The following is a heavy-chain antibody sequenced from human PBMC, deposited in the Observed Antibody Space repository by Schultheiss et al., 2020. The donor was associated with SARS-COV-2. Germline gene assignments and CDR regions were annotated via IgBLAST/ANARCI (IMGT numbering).Heavy chain of an antibody. D-gene: IGHD6-6*01. CDR1: GLTFSSYS. CDR3: ARAKSYSSSSPGVDYYYYGMDV. Sequence: GGSLRLSCAASGLTFSSYSMNWVRQAPGKGLEWVSYISSSGSTIYYADSVKGRFTISRDNAKNSLYLQMNSLRAEDTAVYYCARAKSYSSSSPGVDYYYYGMDVWGQWATVTVSS. CDR2: ISSSGSTI. J-gene: IGHJ6*02. V-gene: IGHV3-48*04.